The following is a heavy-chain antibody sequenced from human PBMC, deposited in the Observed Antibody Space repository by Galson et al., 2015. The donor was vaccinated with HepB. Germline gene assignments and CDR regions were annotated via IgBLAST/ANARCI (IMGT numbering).Heavy chain of an antibody. CDR3: TRRSLGMSTVWLDL. Sequence: SLRLSCAASGFMFSGSAIHRVRQASGKGLEWIGRIRSERNSHATSYGQSVQGRFAMSRDDSENTAYLQKNSLKTDDTAVYYCTRRSLGMSTVWLDLWGQGTLVTVSS. CDR1: GFMFSGSA. CDR2: IRSERNSHAT. D-gene: IGHD1-1*01. J-gene: IGHJ5*02. V-gene: IGHV3-73*01.